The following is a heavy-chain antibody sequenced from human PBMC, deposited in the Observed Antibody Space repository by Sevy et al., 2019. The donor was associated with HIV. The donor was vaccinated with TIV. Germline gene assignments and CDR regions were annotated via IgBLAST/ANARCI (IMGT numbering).Heavy chain of an antibody. Sequence: GGSLRLSCAASGFTFSTYAMSWVRQAPGKGLEWVSAISGSGGSTYYADSLKGRFTIFRDNSKYTVYLQMNNLRAEDAAVYYCARRGGLTDEGFDIWGQGTMVTVSS. V-gene: IGHV3-23*01. J-gene: IGHJ3*02. CDR2: ISGSGGST. CDR1: GFTFSTYA. D-gene: IGHD3-16*01. CDR3: ARRGGLTDEGFDI.